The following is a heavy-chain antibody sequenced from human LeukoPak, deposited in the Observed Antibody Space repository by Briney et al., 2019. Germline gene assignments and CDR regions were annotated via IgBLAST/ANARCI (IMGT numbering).Heavy chain of an antibody. CDR2: IYYSGST. Sequence: TSETLSLTCTVSGGSISSYYWSWIRQPPGKGLEWIGYIYYSGSTNYNPSLKSRVTISVDTSKNQFSLKLSSVTAADTAVYYCARVGGYCSSTSRCWFDPWGQGTLVTVSS. V-gene: IGHV4-59*01. CDR3: ARVGGYCSSTSRCWFDP. CDR1: GGSISSYY. D-gene: IGHD2-2*01. J-gene: IGHJ5*02.